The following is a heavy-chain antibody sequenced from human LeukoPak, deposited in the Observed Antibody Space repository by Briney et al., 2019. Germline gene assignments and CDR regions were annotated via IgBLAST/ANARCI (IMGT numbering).Heavy chain of an antibody. Sequence: PSETLSLTCTVSGGSVSSGSYYWSWIRQPSGKGLEWIGYIYYSGSTNYNPSLKSRVTISVDTSKNQFSLKLSSVTAADTAVYYCAREDGTRFDYWGQGTLVTVSS. CDR1: GGSVSSGSYY. D-gene: IGHD2-2*01. CDR2: IYYSGST. CDR3: AREDGTRFDY. V-gene: IGHV4-61*01. J-gene: IGHJ4*02.